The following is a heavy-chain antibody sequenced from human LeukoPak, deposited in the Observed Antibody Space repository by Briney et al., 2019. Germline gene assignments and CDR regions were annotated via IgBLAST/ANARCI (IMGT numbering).Heavy chain of an antibody. Sequence: GGSLRLSCAASGFTFRSHGMHWVRQAPGKGLEWVAFIWYDGSNKYYADSVKGRFTISRDNSKNTLYLQMNSLRAEDTAVYYCAREPYYYDSSGYPNYFDYWGQGTLVTVSS. D-gene: IGHD3-22*01. CDR3: AREPYYYDSSGYPNYFDY. V-gene: IGHV3-30*02. CDR2: IWYDGSNK. CDR1: GFTFRSHG. J-gene: IGHJ4*02.